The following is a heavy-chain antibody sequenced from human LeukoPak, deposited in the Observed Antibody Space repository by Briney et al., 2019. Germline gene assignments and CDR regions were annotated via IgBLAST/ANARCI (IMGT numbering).Heavy chain of an antibody. CDR1: GFTISSSSYY. CDR2: IYYTGST. J-gene: IGHJ4*02. V-gene: IGHV4-39*07. D-gene: IGHD2-15*01. CDR3: ARSMRVVAWGY. Sequence: SETLSCNCTGAGFTISSSSYYWRGIGQPPGKGVEWIGSIYYTGSTYYNPSLNTRTTISAATSKYQFSLKLSSVATAVSYVAYCARSMRVVAWGYWGQGTLVTVSS.